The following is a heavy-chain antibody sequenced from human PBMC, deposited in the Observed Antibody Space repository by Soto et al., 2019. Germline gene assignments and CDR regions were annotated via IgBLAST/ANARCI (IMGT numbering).Heavy chain of an antibody. Sequence: PSETLSLTCAVSGGSISSTNYYWGWIRQPPGKGLEWIGSIYYSGSTYYNPSLKSRVTISVDTSKSQFSLKLDSVTAADTAVYYCARQYSAGWSHYFDYWGQGALVTVSS. V-gene: IGHV4-39*01. CDR2: IYYSGST. CDR1: GGSISSTNYY. D-gene: IGHD6-19*01. CDR3: ARQYSAGWSHYFDY. J-gene: IGHJ4*02.